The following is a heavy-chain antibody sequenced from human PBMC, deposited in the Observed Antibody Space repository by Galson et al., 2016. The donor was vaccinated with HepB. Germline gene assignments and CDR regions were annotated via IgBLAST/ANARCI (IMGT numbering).Heavy chain of an antibody. CDR1: GFTFADYA. V-gene: IGHV3-49*03. CDR2: VRSETYGGTT. CDR3: SRISGYTYGHDFDY. D-gene: IGHD5-18*01. J-gene: IGHJ4*02. Sequence: SLRLSCATSGFTFADYAMTWFRQTPGEGLEWVGFVRSETYGGTTDYAASVEGRFTISRDDSNSIAYLQMNSLKTEDTAVYYCSRISGYTYGHDFDYGGQGTLVTVSS.